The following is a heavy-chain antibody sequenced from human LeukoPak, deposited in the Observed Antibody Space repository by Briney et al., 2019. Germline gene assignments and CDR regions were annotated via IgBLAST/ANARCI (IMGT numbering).Heavy chain of an antibody. V-gene: IGHV3-7*01. CDR3: ASDSGWVFEN. CDR1: GFTFSSHW. Sequence: GSLRLSCVASGFTFSSHWMSWFRQAPGKGLEWVANIKQDGSEKYYVDSVKGRSTISRENAKNSLYLQMNNLRVDDTAVYFCASDSGWVFENWGQGTLVTVSA. CDR2: IKQDGSEK. D-gene: IGHD6-19*01. J-gene: IGHJ4*02.